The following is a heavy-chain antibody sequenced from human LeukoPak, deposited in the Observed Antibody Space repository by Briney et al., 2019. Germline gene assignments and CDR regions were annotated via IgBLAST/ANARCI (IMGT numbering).Heavy chain of an antibody. Sequence: PSETLSLTCTVSGGSISSYYWSWIRQPPGKGLEWIGYIYYSGSTNYGPSLKSRVTISVDTSKNQFSLKLSSVTAADTAVYYCARPGYSAYEILDYWGQGTLVTVSS. J-gene: IGHJ4*02. CDR1: GGSISSYY. CDR3: ARPGYSAYEILDY. V-gene: IGHV4-59*08. CDR2: IYYSGST. D-gene: IGHD5-12*01.